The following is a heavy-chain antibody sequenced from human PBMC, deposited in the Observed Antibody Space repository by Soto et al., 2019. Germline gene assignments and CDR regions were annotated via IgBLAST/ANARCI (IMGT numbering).Heavy chain of an antibody. Sequence: GGSLRLSCAASGFTFSSYAMHWVRQAPGKGLEWVAVISYDGSNKYYADSVKGRFTISRDNSKNTLYLQMNSLRAGDTAVYYCARDGSSCPFDYWGQGTLVTVSS. CDR1: GFTFSSYA. D-gene: IGHD6-13*01. CDR3: ARDGSSCPFDY. CDR2: ISYDGSNK. V-gene: IGHV3-30-3*01. J-gene: IGHJ4*02.